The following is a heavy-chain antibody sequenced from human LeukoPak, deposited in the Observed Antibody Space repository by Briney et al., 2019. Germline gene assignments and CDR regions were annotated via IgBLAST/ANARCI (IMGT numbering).Heavy chain of an antibody. V-gene: IGHV4-59*12. D-gene: IGHD5-24*01. J-gene: IGHJ4*02. Sequence: SETLSLTCTVSGGSISSYYWSWIRQPPGKGLEWIGYIYYSGSTNYNPSLKSRVTISVDRSKNQFSLKLSSVTAADTAVYYCARVGMATISHDCWGQGTLVTVSS. CDR2: IYYSGST. CDR3: ARVGMATISHDC. CDR1: GGSISSYY.